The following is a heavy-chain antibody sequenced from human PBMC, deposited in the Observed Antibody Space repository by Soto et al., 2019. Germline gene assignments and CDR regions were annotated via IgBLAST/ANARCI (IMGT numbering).Heavy chain of an antibody. CDR2: ISAYNGNT. CDR3: ARDLRPVVVNPDAFDI. Sequence: QVQLVQSGAEVKKPGASVKVSCKASGYTFTSYGISWVRQAPGQGLEWMGWISAYNGNTNYAQKLQGRVTMTTDTSTSTAYMELRSLRSDDAAVYYCARDLRPVVVNPDAFDIWGQGTMVTVSS. J-gene: IGHJ3*02. V-gene: IGHV1-18*01. D-gene: IGHD3-22*01. CDR1: GYTFTSYG.